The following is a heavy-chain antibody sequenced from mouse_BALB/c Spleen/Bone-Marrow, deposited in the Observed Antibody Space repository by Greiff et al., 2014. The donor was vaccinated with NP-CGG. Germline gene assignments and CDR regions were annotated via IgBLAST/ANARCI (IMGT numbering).Heavy chain of an antibody. D-gene: IGHD2-14*01. CDR2: ISYSGST. CDR1: GYSITNDDA. J-gene: IGHJ3*01. CDR3: ARNRYDGAWFAY. V-gene: IGHV3-2*02. Sequence: VQLQQSGPGLVKPSQSLSLTCTVTGYSITNDDAWNWIRQFPGKKLEWMGYISYSGSTGYNPSLKSRISITRDTSKNQFFLQLNPVTTEDTATYYCARNRYDGAWFAYWGQGTLVTVSA.